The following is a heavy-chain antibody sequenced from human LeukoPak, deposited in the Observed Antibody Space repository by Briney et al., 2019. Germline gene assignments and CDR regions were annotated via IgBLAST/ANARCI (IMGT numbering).Heavy chain of an antibody. J-gene: IGHJ5*02. Sequence: SVKVSCKASGGTFSSYAISWVRQAPGQGLEWMGGIIPIFGTANYAQKFQGRVTITADESTSTAYMELSSLRSEDTAVYYCASSTVMVRGVIPNWFDPWGQRTLVTVSS. CDR2: IIPIFGTA. CDR1: GGTFSSYA. D-gene: IGHD3-10*01. CDR3: ASSTVMVRGVIPNWFDP. V-gene: IGHV1-69*13.